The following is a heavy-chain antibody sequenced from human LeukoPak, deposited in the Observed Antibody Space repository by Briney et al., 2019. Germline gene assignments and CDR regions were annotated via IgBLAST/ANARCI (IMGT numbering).Heavy chain of an antibody. CDR2: ISWNSGSI. CDR1: GFTFDDYA. CDR3: AKGGEIVVVPAAHYFDY. J-gene: IGHJ4*02. V-gene: IGHV3-9*01. D-gene: IGHD2-2*01. Sequence: GRSLRLSCAASGFTFDDYAMHWVRQAPGKGLEWASGISWNSGSIGYADSVKGRFTISRDNAKNSLYLQMNSLRAEDTALYYCAKGGEIVVVPAAHYFDYWGQGTLVTVSS.